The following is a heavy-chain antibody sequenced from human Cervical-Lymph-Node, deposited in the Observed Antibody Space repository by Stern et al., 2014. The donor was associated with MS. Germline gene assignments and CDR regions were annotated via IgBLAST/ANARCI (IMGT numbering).Heavy chain of an antibody. J-gene: IGHJ4*02. CDR2: IIPILDTT. D-gene: IGHD2-15*01. CDR3: AREKSDCSGGSCFSSLDY. V-gene: IGHV1-69*11. CDR1: GDTFSTHA. Sequence: VQLVESGAAVKKPGSSVKVSCKSSGDTFSTHAISWVRQAPGQGIERMGRIIPILDTTDSAQKVPGRLTLDDEASTNPAYMELSSLTPDDTAVYYCAREKSDCSGGSCFSSLDYWGQGTLVTVSS.